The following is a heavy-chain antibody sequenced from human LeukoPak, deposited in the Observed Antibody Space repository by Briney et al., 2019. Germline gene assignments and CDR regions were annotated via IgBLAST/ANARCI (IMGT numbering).Heavy chain of an antibody. CDR3: ARVGEGELGNWFDP. Sequence: GGSLRLSCAASGFTFDSYAMSWVRQAPGKGLEWVSTISGSGGSTYYADSVQGRFTISRDNDKNTVFLEMNSLRAEDTAVYYCARVGEGELGNWFDPWGQGTLVTVSS. CDR1: GFTFDSYA. CDR2: ISGSGGST. J-gene: IGHJ5*02. V-gene: IGHV3-23*01. D-gene: IGHD3-10*01.